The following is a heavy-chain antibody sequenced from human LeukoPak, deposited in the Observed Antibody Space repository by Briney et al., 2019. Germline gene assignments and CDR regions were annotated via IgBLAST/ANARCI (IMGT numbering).Heavy chain of an antibody. CDR1: GFTFSSYS. D-gene: IGHD3-22*01. J-gene: IGHJ4*02. Sequence: GGSLRLSCAASGFTFSSYSMNWVRQAPGKGLESVSSISSSSSYIYYADSVKGRFTISRDNAKNSLYLQMNSLRAEDTAVYYCAREDSSGPLYYFDYWGQRTLVTVSS. CDR2: ISSSSSYI. CDR3: AREDSSGPLYYFDY. V-gene: IGHV3-21*01.